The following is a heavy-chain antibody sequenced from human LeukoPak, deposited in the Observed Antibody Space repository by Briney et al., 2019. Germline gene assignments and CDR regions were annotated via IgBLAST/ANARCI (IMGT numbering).Heavy chain of an antibody. D-gene: IGHD6-6*01. CDR2: ISSSSSTI. J-gene: IGHJ1*01. CDR3: ARVPSYSSSPSTYFQH. V-gene: IGHV3-48*01. CDR1: GFTFSSYS. Sequence: GGSLRLSCAASGFTFSSYSMNWVRQAPGKGLEWVSYISSSSSTIYYADSVKGRFTISRDNAKNSLYLQMNSLRAEDTAVYYCARVPSYSSSPSTYFQHWGQGTLVTVSS.